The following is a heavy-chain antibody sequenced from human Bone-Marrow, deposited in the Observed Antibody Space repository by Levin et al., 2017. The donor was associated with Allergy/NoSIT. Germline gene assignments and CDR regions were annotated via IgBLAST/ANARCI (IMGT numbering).Heavy chain of an antibody. D-gene: IGHD2-8*01. CDR1: GYTLTDLS. Sequence: ASVKVSCKVSGYTLTDLSMHWVRQAPGKGLEWMGGLDPENGERIYAQKFQGRVTMTEDTSTDTAHMALSSLRSEDTAIYYCATGPHCADGVCYFSNYYWGQGTLVTVSS. CDR3: ATGPHCADGVCYFSNYY. V-gene: IGHV1-24*01. CDR2: LDPENGER. J-gene: IGHJ4*02.